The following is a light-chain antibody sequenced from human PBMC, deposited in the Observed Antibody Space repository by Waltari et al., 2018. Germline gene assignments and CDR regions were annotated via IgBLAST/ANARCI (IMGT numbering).Light chain of an antibody. CDR1: QIVGTY. J-gene: IGKJ2*01. Sequence: EIVLTQSPATLSLSPGETATLSSRAHQIVGTYLAWYQQKPGQAPRLLISDASNSATGIPASFRGSGSGTDFTLTISSLEAEDFAVYFCQQRSSWTPHTFGQGARLEIK. V-gene: IGKV3-11*01. CDR2: DAS. CDR3: QQRSSWTPHT.